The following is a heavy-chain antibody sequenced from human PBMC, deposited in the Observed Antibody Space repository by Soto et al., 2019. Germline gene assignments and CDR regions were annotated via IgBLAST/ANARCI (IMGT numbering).Heavy chain of an antibody. CDR1: GGSISSYY. CDR2: IYYSGST. CDR3: ARGNFWSGYYTPGDYYYYGMDV. D-gene: IGHD3-3*01. J-gene: IGHJ6*02. V-gene: IGHV4-59*12. Sequence: PSETLSLTCTVSGGSISSYYWSWIRQPPGKGLEWIGYIYYSGSTYYNPSLKSRVTISVDTSKNQFSLKLSSVTAADTAVYYCARGNFWSGYYTPGDYYYYGMDVWGQGTTVTVSS.